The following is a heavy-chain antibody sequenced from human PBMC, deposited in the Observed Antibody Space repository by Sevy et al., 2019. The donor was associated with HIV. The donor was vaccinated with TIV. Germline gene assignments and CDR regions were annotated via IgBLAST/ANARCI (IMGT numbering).Heavy chain of an antibody. V-gene: IGHV6-1*01. D-gene: IGHD6-13*01. Sequence: SQTLSLTCAISGDSVSSNSAVWNWIRQSPSRGLEWLGRTYYRSKWYNDYAESVKSRITINPDTSKIQFSLQLNSVTPEDTAVYYCARDRGSSSWPFDYWGQGTLVTVSS. CDR3: ARDRGSSSWPFDY. CDR2: TYYRSKWYN. J-gene: IGHJ4*02. CDR1: GDSVSSNSAV.